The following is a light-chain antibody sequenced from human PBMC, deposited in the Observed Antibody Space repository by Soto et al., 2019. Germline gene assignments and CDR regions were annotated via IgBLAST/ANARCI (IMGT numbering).Light chain of an antibody. CDR3: TSYTSSSTLL. J-gene: IGLJ1*01. Sequence: QSALTQPASVSGSPGQSITISCTGTSSDVGAYNYVSWYQHHPGKAPKLMIYEVSNRPSGISNRFSGSKSANTASLTISGLQAEDEADYYCTSYTSSSTLLFGTGTKLTVL. CDR1: SSDVGAYNY. CDR2: EVS. V-gene: IGLV2-14*01.